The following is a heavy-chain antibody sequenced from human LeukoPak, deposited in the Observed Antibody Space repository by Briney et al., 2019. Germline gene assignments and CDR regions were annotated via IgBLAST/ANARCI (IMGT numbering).Heavy chain of an antibody. V-gene: IGHV3-23*01. CDR3: SRRSVTTFDY. D-gene: IGHD4-17*01. CDR1: GFTFSSYA. J-gene: IGHJ4*02. Sequence: GGSLRLSCAASGFTFSSYAMSWVRQTPGKGLEWVSSISSTGASTYYADSVKGRFTISRDNSKNTLYLQMNSLRADDTAVYYCSRRSVTTFDYWGQGTLVTVSS. CDR2: ISSTGAST.